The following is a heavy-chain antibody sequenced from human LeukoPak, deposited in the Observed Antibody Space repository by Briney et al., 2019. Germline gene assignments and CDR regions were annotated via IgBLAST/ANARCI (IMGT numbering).Heavy chain of an antibody. J-gene: IGHJ5*02. V-gene: IGHV3-48*02. CDR2: ITSSGSTI. Sequence: TGGSLRLSCAASGFTFTPYDMNWVRQAPGKGLEWVSYITSSGSTIYYADSVKGRFTISRDNAKNSLYLQMNSLRDEDTAVYYCARGERDYYGSGSYSNWFDPWGQGTLVTVSS. CDR1: GFTFTPYD. D-gene: IGHD3-10*01. CDR3: ARGERDYYGSGSYSNWFDP.